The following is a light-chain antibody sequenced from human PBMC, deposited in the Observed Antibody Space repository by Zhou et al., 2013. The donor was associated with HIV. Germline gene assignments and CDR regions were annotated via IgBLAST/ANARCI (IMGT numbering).Light chain of an antibody. CDR3: MQSIQFPLT. J-gene: IGKJ3*01. Sequence: DVVMTQSPLSLPVTLGQPASISCRSSQSLVHSDGTTYLNWFQQRPGQPPRRLIYSVSNRDSGVPDRFSGSGSGTDFTLTISRVEAEDVAVYYCMQSIQFPLTFGPGTKVDIK. V-gene: IGKV2-30*02. CDR2: SVS. CDR1: QSLVHSDGTTY.